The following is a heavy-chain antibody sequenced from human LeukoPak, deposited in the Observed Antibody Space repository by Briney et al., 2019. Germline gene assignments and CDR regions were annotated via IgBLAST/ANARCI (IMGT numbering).Heavy chain of an antibody. CDR2: IYTSGST. CDR1: GGSISSYY. V-gene: IGHV4-4*07. D-gene: IGHD3-22*01. Sequence: SETLSLTCTVSGGSISSYYWSWIRQPAGKGLEWIGRIYTSGSTNYNPSLKSRVTMSVDTPKNQFSLKLSSVTDADTAVYYCARGQPYYYDSSGYYPNWFDPWGQGTLVTVSS. J-gene: IGHJ5*02. CDR3: ARGQPYYYDSSGYYPNWFDP.